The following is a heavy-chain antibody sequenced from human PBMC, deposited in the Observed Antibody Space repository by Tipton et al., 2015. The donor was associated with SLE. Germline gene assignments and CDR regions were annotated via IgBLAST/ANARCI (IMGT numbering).Heavy chain of an antibody. CDR2: ISAYDGKT. V-gene: IGHV1-18*04. CDR3: ARVGYCTTGVCPPYFDY. Sequence: QLVQSGAEVKKPGASVKVSCEASGCPFSSYGLSWVRQAPGQGLEWMGWISAYDGKTNYGQKFKGRVTMTTDTSTRTAYMELRSLRSDDTAVYYCARVGYCTTGVCPPYFDYWGQGSRITVSS. J-gene: IGHJ4*02. CDR1: GCPFSSYG. D-gene: IGHD2-8*01.